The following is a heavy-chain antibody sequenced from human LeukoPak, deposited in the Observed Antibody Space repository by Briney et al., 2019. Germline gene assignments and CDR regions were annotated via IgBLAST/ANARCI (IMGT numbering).Heavy chain of an antibody. D-gene: IGHD3-10*01. CDR3: AAPHYGGSGAFHYYFYYGMDV. Sequence: GGSLRLSCGASGFTVGNNVIHWVRQAPGKGLEWVAVISYDGDNEYYADSVKGRFTISRDNSKNTLYLQMNSLRAEDTAVYYCAAPHYGGSGAFHYYFYYGMDVWGQGTAVTVSS. V-gene: IGHV3-30*03. J-gene: IGHJ6*02. CDR1: GFTVGNNV. CDR2: ISYDGDNE.